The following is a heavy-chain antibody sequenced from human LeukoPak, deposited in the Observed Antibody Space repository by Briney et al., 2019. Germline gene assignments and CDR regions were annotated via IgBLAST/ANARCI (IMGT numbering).Heavy chain of an antibody. CDR3: ARGTPYYDFWSGYYREDY. CDR1: GFSFSNYE. D-gene: IGHD3-3*01. CDR2: IDATGNII. V-gene: IGHV3-48*03. J-gene: IGHJ4*02. Sequence: PGGSLRLSCAASGFSFSNYEMNWVRQAPGKGLEWLSYIDATGNIIYYADSVKGRFTISRDNAKNSLYLQMNSLRAEDTAFYYCARGTPYYDFWSGYYREDYWAQGTLVTVSS.